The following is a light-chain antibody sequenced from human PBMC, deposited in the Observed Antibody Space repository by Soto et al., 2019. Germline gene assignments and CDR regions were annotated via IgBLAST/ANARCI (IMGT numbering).Light chain of an antibody. CDR3: QQYYSYPQT. CDR2: AAS. V-gene: IGKV1-8*01. Sequence: AILMTQSPSSLSASTGDRVTITCRASQGISSYLAWYQQKPGKAPKLLIYAASTLQSGVPSRFSGSGSGTDFTLTISCLQSEDFATYYCQQYYSYPQTFGRGTKVDIK. CDR1: QGISSY. J-gene: IGKJ1*01.